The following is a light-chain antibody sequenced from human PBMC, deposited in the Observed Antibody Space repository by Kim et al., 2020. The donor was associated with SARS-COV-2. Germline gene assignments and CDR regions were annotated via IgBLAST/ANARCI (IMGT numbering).Light chain of an antibody. CDR1: LAIKKW. V-gene: IGKV1-16*02. Sequence: DVQLTQSPSSLSASVGDTVTITCRASLAIKKWLAWFQQRPGEPPKPLIYGASYLQSGVPSKFSGTGYGTDFTLTISSLQTDDFATYHCQQYDEYPYTFGQGTKLEI. CDR3: QQYDEYPYT. CDR2: GAS. J-gene: IGKJ2*01.